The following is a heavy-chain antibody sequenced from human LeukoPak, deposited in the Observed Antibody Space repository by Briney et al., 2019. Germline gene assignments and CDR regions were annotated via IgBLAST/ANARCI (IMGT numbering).Heavy chain of an antibody. CDR1: GYTFTSYD. CDR3: AATYYYDSSGYYPLDY. V-gene: IGHV1-8*01. CDR2: MNPNSGNT. D-gene: IGHD3-22*01. J-gene: IGHJ4*02. Sequence: ASVKVSCKASGYTFTSYDFNWVRQATGQGLEWMGWMNPNSGNTGYAQKFQGRVTMTRNTSISTAYMELSSLRSEDTAAYYCAATYYYDSSGYYPLDYWGQGTLVTVSS.